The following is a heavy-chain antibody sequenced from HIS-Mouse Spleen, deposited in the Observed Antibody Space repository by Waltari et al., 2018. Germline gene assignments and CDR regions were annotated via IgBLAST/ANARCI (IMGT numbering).Heavy chain of an antibody. D-gene: IGHD6-13*01. Sequence: QLQLQESGPGLVTPSETLSLTCPVSGGSISRSIDYRGWIRQPPGKGLEWIGSIYYSGSTYYNPSLKSRVTISVDTSKNQFSLKLSSVTAADTAVYYCAREIPYSSSWYDWYFDLWGRGTLVTVSS. CDR1: GGSISRSIDY. CDR2: IYYSGST. CDR3: AREIPYSSSWYDWYFDL. V-gene: IGHV4-39*07. J-gene: IGHJ2*01.